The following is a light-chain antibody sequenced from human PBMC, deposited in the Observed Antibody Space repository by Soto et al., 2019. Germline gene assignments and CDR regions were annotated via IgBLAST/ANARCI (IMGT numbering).Light chain of an antibody. Sequence: DIQMTQSPSTLSASVGDRVTITCRASQSIRSSLAWYQQRPGKAPNLLIYDASSLGSGVPSRFSGSGSGTEFTLPISCLQPDDFATYYCQHYDSYSLWTFGQGTRVVIK. CDR2: DAS. CDR1: QSIRSS. CDR3: QHYDSYSLWT. V-gene: IGKV1-5*01. J-gene: IGKJ1*01.